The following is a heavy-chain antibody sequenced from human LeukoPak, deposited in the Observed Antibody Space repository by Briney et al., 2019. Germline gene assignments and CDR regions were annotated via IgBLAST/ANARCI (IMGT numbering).Heavy chain of an antibody. CDR1: GYSISSGYY. CDR3: ARGQVVRGVIRDY. J-gene: IGHJ4*02. D-gene: IGHD3-10*01. V-gene: IGHV4-38-2*02. Sequence: SETLSLTCTVSGYSISSGYYWGWIRQPPGKGLEWIGSIYHSGSTYYNPSLKSRVTISVDTSKNQFSLKLSSVTAADTAVYYCARGQVVRGVIRDYWGQGTLVTVSS. CDR2: IYHSGST.